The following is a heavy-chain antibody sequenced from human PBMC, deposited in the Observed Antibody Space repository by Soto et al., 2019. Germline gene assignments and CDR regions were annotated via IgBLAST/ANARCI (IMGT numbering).Heavy chain of an antibody. J-gene: IGHJ5*01. CDR3: ARKPNGFDS. Sequence: GGSLRLSCAASGFTFSRHAMTWVRQAPGKGLEWVSSISENSGGTYYADSVKGRFTISRDNSKNTLYLQMNSLRAEDTALYYCARKPNGFDSWGHGTLVTVSS. V-gene: IGHV3-23*01. CDR1: GFTFSRHA. CDR2: ISENSGGT.